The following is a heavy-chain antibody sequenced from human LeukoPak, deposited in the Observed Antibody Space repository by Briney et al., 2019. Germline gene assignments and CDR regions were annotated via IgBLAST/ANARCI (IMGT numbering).Heavy chain of an antibody. CDR2: ISYDGSNK. D-gene: IGHD3-10*01. Sequence: GGSLRLSCAASGFTFSSYGMHWVRQAPGKGLEWVAVISYDGSNKYYADSVKGRFTISRDNSKNTLYLQMNSLRSEDTAVYYCAGAASLGDWFDPWGQGTLVTVSS. CDR3: AGAASLGDWFDP. V-gene: IGHV3-30*03. J-gene: IGHJ5*02. CDR1: GFTFSSYG.